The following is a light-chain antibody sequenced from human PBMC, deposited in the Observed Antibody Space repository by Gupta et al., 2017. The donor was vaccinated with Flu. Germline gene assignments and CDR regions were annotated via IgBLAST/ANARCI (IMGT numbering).Light chain of an antibody. CDR1: QSRVYSDGYNY. CDR2: MGS. Sequence: VLTQSPLSLTATLGQPASISCSSSQSRVYSDGYNYLNWYLQRPGQSPRRLIYMGSNRDSGVPDRFSGSGSGTDFTLKISRVEAEDVGVYYCMQGILCPLTFGQGTKLEIK. CDR3: MQGILCPLT. J-gene: IGKJ2*01. V-gene: IGKV2-30*01.